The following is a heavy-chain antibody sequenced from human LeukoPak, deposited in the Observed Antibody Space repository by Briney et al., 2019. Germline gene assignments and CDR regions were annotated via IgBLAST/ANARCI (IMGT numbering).Heavy chain of an antibody. CDR1: GFTFSTYV. J-gene: IGHJ4*02. Sequence: GGSLRLSCSVSGFTFSTYVMHWVRQAPGKGLGYVSAISSNGDNTYYADSVKGRFTISRDNSKNTLYLQMGSLRADDTAVYYCVRGTGYWGQGTLVTVSS. CDR2: ISSNGDNT. V-gene: IGHV3-64D*06. CDR3: VRGTGY.